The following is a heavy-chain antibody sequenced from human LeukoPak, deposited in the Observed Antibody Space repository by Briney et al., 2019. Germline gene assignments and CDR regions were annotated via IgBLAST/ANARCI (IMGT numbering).Heavy chain of an antibody. CDR2: ISPYNGNT. Sequence: ASVKVSCTTSGYTFTHYVISWVRQAPGQGLEWMGRISPYNGNTKYAQKLQGRVTMTTDTSTSTAYMELRSLRSDDTAVYYCARASTHRYNWKSGQLNDAFDIWGQGTMVTVSS. V-gene: IGHV1-18*01. D-gene: IGHD1-20*01. CDR3: ARASTHRYNWKSGQLNDAFDI. J-gene: IGHJ3*02. CDR1: GYTFTHYV.